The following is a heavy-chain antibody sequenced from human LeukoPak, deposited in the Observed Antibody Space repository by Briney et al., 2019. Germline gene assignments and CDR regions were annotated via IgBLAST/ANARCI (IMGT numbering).Heavy chain of an antibody. CDR2: IKNDGTEI. CDR1: GFTLNHYW. J-gene: IGHJ4*02. D-gene: IGHD1-26*01. CDR3: AKPEVPFGSYHPPYYFDY. V-gene: IGHV3-7*01. Sequence: GGSLRLSCAASGFTLNHYWMTWVRQAPGRGLEWVANIKNDGTEIYYVDSVKGRFTVSRDNSKSSLFLQMNSLRSEDAAVYYCAKPEVPFGSYHPPYYFDYWGQGTLVTVSS.